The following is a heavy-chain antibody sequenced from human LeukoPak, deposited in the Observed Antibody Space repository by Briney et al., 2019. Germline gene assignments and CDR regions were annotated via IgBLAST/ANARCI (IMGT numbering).Heavy chain of an antibody. Sequence: ASVKVSCKASGYTFTSYGISWVRPAPGQGRWGMGWISAYNGNTNYAQKLQGRVTMTTDTSTSTAYMELRSLRSDDTAVYYCARPLGAGYYFDYWGQGTLVTVSS. J-gene: IGHJ4*02. CDR3: ARPLGAGYYFDY. CDR2: ISAYNGNT. CDR1: GYTFTSYG. V-gene: IGHV1-18*01. D-gene: IGHD6-13*01.